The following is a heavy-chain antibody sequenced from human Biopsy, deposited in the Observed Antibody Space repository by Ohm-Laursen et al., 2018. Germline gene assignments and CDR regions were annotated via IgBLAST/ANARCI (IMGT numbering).Heavy chain of an antibody. D-gene: IGHD4-23*01. CDR3: ARGSNEYGGLYFPH. CDR2: ISHTGYT. CDR1: GGSFTGHY. V-gene: IGHV4-59*11. J-gene: IGHJ1*01. Sequence: TLSLTCTVSGGSFTGHYWTWIRQPPGQGLEWIGHISHTGYTSYKSSLKSRVTISLDTSRKHFSLRLTSVAAADTAVYYCARGSNEYGGLYFPHWGQGTLSPSPQ.